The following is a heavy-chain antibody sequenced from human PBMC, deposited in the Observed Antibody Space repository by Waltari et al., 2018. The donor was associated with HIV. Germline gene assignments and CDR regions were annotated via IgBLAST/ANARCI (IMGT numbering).Heavy chain of an antibody. D-gene: IGHD3-10*01. V-gene: IGHV3-74*01. CDR3: ARGQYYSMDV. CDR2: INRDGSTI. J-gene: IGHJ6*02. CDR1: GFPFRSYW. Sequence: EVQLVESGGGLVQPGGSLRLSCSASGFPFRSYWMTWVRQAPGKGLVWVSGINRDGSTIRYADSVKGRFTISRDNAKNTLYLQMNSLRAEDTALYYCARGQYYSMDVWGQGTTVTVSS.